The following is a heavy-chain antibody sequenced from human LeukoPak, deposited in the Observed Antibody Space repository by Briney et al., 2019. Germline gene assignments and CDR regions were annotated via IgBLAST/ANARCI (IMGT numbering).Heavy chain of an antibody. Sequence: GESLKISCKGPGYSFTSYWIGWVRQMPGKGLEWMGIIYPGDSDTRYSPSFQGQVTISADKSISTAYLQWSSLKASDTAMYYCGRRHPSLGDGLWFGEQKDAFDIWGQGTMVTVSS. D-gene: IGHD3-10*01. V-gene: IGHV5-51*01. J-gene: IGHJ3*02. CDR2: IYPGDSDT. CDR1: GYSFTSYW. CDR3: GRRHPSLGDGLWFGEQKDAFDI.